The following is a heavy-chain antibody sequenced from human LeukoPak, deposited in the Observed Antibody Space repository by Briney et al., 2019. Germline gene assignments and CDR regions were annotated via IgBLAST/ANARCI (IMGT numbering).Heavy chain of an antibody. J-gene: IGHJ4*02. CDR2: INPNSGGT. D-gene: IGHD2-2*02. V-gene: IGHV1-2*02. CDR1: GYTFTGYY. Sequence: ASVKVPCKASGYTFTGYYMHWVRQAPGQGLEWMGWINPNSGGTNYAQKFQGRVTMTRDTSISTAYMELSRLRSDDTAVYYCAQIRDIVVVPAAIFGPLFDYWGQGTLVTVSS. CDR3: AQIRDIVVVPAAIFGPLFDY.